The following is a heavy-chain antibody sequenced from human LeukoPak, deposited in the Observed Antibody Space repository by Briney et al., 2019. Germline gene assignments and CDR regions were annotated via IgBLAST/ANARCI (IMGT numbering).Heavy chain of an antibody. D-gene: IGHD4-17*01. V-gene: IGHV3-66*01. CDR3: ARGIGYGDFPFYY. CDR1: GFTVYSNY. J-gene: IGHJ4*02. CDR2: IYSGGST. Sequence: GGSLTLSCAGSGFTVYSNYCSWVRQAPGKGLEWVSVIYSGGSTYYADYVKGRFTISRDNSKNTMYLQMNSLRAEGAAVYYCARGIGYGDFPFYYWGQGEPCTVSS.